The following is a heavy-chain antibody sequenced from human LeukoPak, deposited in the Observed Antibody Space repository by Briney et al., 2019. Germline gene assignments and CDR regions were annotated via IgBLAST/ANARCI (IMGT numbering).Heavy chain of an antibody. J-gene: IGHJ6*03. V-gene: IGHV4-38-2*02. Sequence: PSETLSLTCTVSGYSISSGYYWGWIRQPPGKGLEWIGSIYHSGSTYYNPSLKSRVTISVGTSENQFSLKLSSVTAADTAVYYCAREGLRFLEWLREYYMDVWGKGTTVTVSS. D-gene: IGHD3-3*01. CDR2: IYHSGST. CDR3: AREGLRFLEWLREYYMDV. CDR1: GYSISSGYY.